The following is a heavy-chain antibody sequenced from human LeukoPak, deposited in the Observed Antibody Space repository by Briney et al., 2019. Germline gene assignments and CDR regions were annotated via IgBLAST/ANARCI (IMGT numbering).Heavy chain of an antibody. CDR2: ISSSGSTI. CDR1: GFTFSSYE. Sequence: PGGSLRLSCAASGFTFSSYEMNWVRQAPGKGLEWVSYISSSGSTIYYADSVKGRFTISRDNAKNSLYLQMNSLRAEDTAVYYCARDLPRIIAAAASDYWGQGTLVTVSS. J-gene: IGHJ4*02. CDR3: ARDLPRIIAAAASDY. D-gene: IGHD6-13*01. V-gene: IGHV3-48*03.